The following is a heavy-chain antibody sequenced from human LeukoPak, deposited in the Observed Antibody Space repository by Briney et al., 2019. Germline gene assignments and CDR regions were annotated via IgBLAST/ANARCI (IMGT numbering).Heavy chain of an antibody. D-gene: IGHD5-12*01. J-gene: IGHJ4*02. V-gene: IGHV3-23*01. CDR1: GCTFSSYA. CDR3: AKDQGGYSGYDLVWVDY. Sequence: GASLRLSCAASGCTFSSYAMSWVRQAPGKGLEWVSAISGSGGSTYYADSVKGRFTISRDNSKNTLYLQMNSLRAEDTAVYYCAKDQGGYSGYDLVWVDYWGQGTLVTVSS. CDR2: ISGSGGST.